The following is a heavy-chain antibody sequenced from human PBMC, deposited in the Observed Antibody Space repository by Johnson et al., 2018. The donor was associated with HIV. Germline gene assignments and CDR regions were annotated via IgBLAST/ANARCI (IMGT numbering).Heavy chain of an antibody. J-gene: IGHJ3*02. V-gene: IGHV3-30-3*01. CDR1: GFTFSSHA. Sequence: VQVVESGGGVVQPGRSLRLSCAASGFTFSSHAVQWVRQAPAQGLEWVAVISYDGSKKYYAAPVRGPFTISRDNSKNTLYLQMNSLGAEDTALYQCAREVGYNNFDAFDIWGQGTMVTVSS. CDR3: AREVGYNNFDAFDI. D-gene: IGHD1-14*01. CDR2: ISYDGSKK.